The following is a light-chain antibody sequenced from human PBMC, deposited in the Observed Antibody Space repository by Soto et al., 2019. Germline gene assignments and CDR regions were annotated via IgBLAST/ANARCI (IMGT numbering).Light chain of an antibody. V-gene: IGKV1-39*01. J-gene: IGKJ1*01. Sequence: IQMTQSPSSLSASVGDRVTITCRASQGISSYLAWYQQKPGKAPKLLIYAASTLQSGVPSRFSGSGSGTHFTLTITSLRPEDCATYSCQQSSTPPWTFGQGTKVDI. CDR1: QGISSY. CDR2: AAS. CDR3: QQSSTPPWT.